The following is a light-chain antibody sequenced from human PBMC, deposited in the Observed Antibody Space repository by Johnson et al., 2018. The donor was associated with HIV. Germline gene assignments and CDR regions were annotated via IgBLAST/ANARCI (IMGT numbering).Light chain of an antibody. V-gene: IGLV1-51*02. Sequence: QSVLTQPPSVSAAPGQRVNISCSGTSSNIENYFVSWYQQLPGAPPRLLIYEDNKRPSGTPDRLSGSQSGASATLATTGLPTGDEADYYCGVWDASLSPHYVFGTGTTVIVL. J-gene: IGLJ1*01. CDR2: EDN. CDR3: GVWDASLSPHYV. CDR1: SSNIENYF.